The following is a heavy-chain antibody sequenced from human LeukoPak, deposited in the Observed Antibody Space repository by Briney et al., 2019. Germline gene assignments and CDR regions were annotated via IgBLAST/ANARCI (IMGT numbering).Heavy chain of an antibody. CDR1: GFTFSSYS. Sequence: GGSLRLSCAASGFTFSSYSMNWVRQAPGKGLEWVSYISHTGTTMYYADSVKGRFTLSRDNARNSLYLQMNSLRAEDTAVYYCAKGNYYGSGSYNYFDYWGQGTLVTVSS. CDR3: AKGNYYGSGSYNYFDY. J-gene: IGHJ4*02. CDR2: ISHTGTTM. V-gene: IGHV3-48*04. D-gene: IGHD3-10*01.